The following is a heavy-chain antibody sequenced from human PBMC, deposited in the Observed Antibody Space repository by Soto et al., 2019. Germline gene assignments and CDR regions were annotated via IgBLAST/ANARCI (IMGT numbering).Heavy chain of an antibody. Sequence: ASVKVSCKASGGTFSSYAISWVRQAPGQGLEWMGGIIPIFGTANYAQKFQGRVTITADESTSTAYMELSSLRSEDTAVYYCARGRGYSYGPYYFDYWGQGTLVTVSS. CDR1: GGTFSSYA. CDR2: IIPIFGTA. J-gene: IGHJ4*02. CDR3: ARGRGYSYGPYYFDY. V-gene: IGHV1-69*13. D-gene: IGHD5-18*01.